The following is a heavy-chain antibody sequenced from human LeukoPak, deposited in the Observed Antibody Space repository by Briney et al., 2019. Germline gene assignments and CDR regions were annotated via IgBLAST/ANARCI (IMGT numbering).Heavy chain of an antibody. Sequence: SETLSLTCTASGGSISSYYWSWIRQPPGKGLEWIGYIYYSGSTNYNPSLKSRVTISVDTSKNQFSLKLSSVTAADTAVYYCARLYYYGSGSINWGQGTLVTVSS. CDR3: ARLYYYGSGSIN. J-gene: IGHJ4*02. V-gene: IGHV4-59*01. D-gene: IGHD3-10*01. CDR1: GGSISSYY. CDR2: IYYSGST.